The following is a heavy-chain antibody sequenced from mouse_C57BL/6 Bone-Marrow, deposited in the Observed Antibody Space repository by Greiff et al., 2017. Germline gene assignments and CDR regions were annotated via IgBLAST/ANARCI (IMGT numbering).Heavy chain of an antibody. CDR2: IYPGSGST. D-gene: IGHD2-5*01. V-gene: IGHV1-55*01. CDR1: GYTFTSYW. J-gene: IGHJ4*01. CDR3: ARNGYSNYVLAMDY. Sequence: QVQLKQPGAELVKPGASVKMSCKASGYTFTSYWITWVKQRPGQGLEWIGDIYPGSGSTNYNEKFKSKATLTVDTSSSTAYMQLSSLTSEDSAVYYCARNGYSNYVLAMDYWGQGTSVTVSS.